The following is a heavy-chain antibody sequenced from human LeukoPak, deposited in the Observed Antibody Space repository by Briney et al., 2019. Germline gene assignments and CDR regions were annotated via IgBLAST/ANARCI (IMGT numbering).Heavy chain of an antibody. CDR3: ARDQVGTMPNDF. V-gene: IGHV3-74*01. D-gene: IGHD1-26*01. CDR2: IETDGSRS. Sequence: PGGSLRLSCAASGFTFSWHRMHWVRQVPGKGLAWISWIETDGSRSGYVGSVQGRFTVSRDNAKSTLYLQMNSLRAEDTAIYYCARDQVGTMPNDFWGQGTLVTVSS. CDR1: GFTFSWHR. J-gene: IGHJ4*02.